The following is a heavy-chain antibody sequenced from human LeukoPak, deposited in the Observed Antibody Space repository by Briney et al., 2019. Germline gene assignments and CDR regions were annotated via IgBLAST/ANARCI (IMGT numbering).Heavy chain of an antibody. J-gene: IGHJ5*02. CDR2: INHSGST. V-gene: IGHV4-34*01. Sequence: PSETLSLTCAVYGGSFSGYYWSWIRQPPGKGLEWIGEINHSGSTNYNPSLKSRVTISVDTSKNQFSLKLSSVTAADTAVYYCARGRHYAPWGQGTLVTVSS. CDR1: GGSFSGYY. D-gene: IGHD4-17*01. CDR3: ARGRHYAP.